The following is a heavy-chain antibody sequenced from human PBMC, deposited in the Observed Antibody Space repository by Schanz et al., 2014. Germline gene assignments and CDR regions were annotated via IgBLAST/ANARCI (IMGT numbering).Heavy chain of an antibody. CDR3: AKGRFGELSAFDI. D-gene: IGHD3-10*01. V-gene: IGHV3-23*04. CDR2: MNESHSTI. Sequence: EVQLVESGGGLVQPGGSLRLSCAASGFTFSSYALHWVRQARGKGLEWVSAMNESHSTIYYADSVRGRFTISRDNSKNTLYLQMSSLTTEDTAVYYCAKGRFGELSAFDIWGQGTMVTVSS. CDR1: GFTFSSYA. J-gene: IGHJ3*02.